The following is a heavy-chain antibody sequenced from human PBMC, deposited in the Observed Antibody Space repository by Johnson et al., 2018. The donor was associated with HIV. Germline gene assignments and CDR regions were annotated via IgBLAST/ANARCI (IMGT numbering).Heavy chain of an antibody. V-gene: IGHV3-30*02. CDR2: IRYDGSNK. CDR3: AKEDYYGSGIYDAFVI. Sequence: QVQLVESGGGLIQPGGSLRLSCAASGFTFSSYGMHWVRQAPGKGLEWVAFIRYDGSNKYYADSVKGRFTISRDNSKNTLYLQMNSLRAEDTAVYYCAKEDYYGSGIYDAFVIWGQGTMVTVSS. J-gene: IGHJ3*02. CDR1: GFTFSSYG. D-gene: IGHD3-10*01.